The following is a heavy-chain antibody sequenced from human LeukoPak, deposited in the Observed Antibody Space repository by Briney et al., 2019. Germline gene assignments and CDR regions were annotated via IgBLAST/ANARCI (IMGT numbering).Heavy chain of an antibody. Sequence: SETLSLTCTVSGGSISSGDYYWSWIRQPPGKGLEWIGYIYYSGSTYYNPSLKSRVTISVDTSKNQFSLKLSSVTAADTAVYYCARDRSGSYFHWAGAFYIWGQGTMITVSS. CDR1: GGSISSGDYY. V-gene: IGHV4-30-4*08. J-gene: IGHJ3*02. D-gene: IGHD1-26*01. CDR2: IYYSGST. CDR3: ARDRSGSYFHWAGAFYI.